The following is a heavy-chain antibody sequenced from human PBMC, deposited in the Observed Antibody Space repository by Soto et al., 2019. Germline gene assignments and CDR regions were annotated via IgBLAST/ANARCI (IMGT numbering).Heavy chain of an antibody. J-gene: IGHJ4*02. CDR3: ARAPLSSGWFDY. Sequence: EVQLVESGGGLVQPGGSLRLSCAASGFTFSSYWMHWVRQAPGKGLVWVSRINSDESSTNYADSVKGRFTISRDNAKNTLDLQMDSMRAEDTAVYYCARAPLSSGWFDYWGQGTLVTVSS. CDR2: INSDESST. CDR1: GFTFSSYW. V-gene: IGHV3-74*01. D-gene: IGHD6-19*01.